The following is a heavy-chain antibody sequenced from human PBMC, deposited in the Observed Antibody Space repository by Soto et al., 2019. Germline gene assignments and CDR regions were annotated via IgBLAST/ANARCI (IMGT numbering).Heavy chain of an antibody. Sequence: QVQLVQSGAEVKKPGSSVKVSCKASGGTFSSYAISWVRQAPGQGLEWMGGIIPIFGTANYAQKFQGRVTITADESTSTAYMELSSLRSEDTAVYYCARCGGDPSLSPYYYYGMDVWGQGTTVTVSS. V-gene: IGHV1-69*01. CDR1: GGTFSSYA. J-gene: IGHJ6*02. CDR3: ARCGGDPSLSPYYYYGMDV. D-gene: IGHD2-21*02. CDR2: IIPIFGTA.